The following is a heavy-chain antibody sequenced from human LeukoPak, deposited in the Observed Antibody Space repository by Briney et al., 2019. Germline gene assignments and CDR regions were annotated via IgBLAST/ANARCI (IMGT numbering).Heavy chain of an antibody. Sequence: PGGSLRLSCAASGFSFDDNAMYWVRQAPGKGLEWVSLISGHGATTHNADTVKGRFTISRDNSNSTLYLQIKRPRDEDSALYYCSKYDQSGGFQHWGEGTPVSVSS. V-gene: IGHV3-43*02. CDR3: SKYDQSGGFQH. CDR2: ISGHGATT. CDR1: GFSFDDNA. J-gene: IGHJ1*01. D-gene: IGHD1-26*01.